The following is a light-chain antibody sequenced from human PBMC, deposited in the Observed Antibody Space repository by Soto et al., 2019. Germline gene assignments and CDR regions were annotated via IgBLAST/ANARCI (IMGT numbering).Light chain of an antibody. Sequence: DIQMTQSPSTLSASVGDRVTITCRASQSVSDWLAWYQQKPGKAPKLLIYDASSLESAVPSRFSGSGSGTEFTLTISSLQPDDFATYYCQQCNSYTWTFGQGTKVEIK. CDR2: DAS. V-gene: IGKV1-5*01. CDR1: QSVSDW. CDR3: QQCNSYTWT. J-gene: IGKJ1*01.